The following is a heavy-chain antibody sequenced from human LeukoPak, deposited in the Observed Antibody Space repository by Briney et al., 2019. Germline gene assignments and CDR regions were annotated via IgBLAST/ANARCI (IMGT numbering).Heavy chain of an antibody. CDR3: ARDPIPIFGRRYFDY. D-gene: IGHD3-3*01. V-gene: IGHV3-21*01. CDR2: ISSSSSYI. CDR1: GFTFSSYS. Sequence: PGGSLRLSRAASGFTFSSYSMNWVRQAPGKGLEWVSSISSSSSYIYYADSVKGRFTISRDNAKNSLYLQMNSLRAEDTAVYYCARDPIPIFGRRYFDYWGQGTLVTVSS. J-gene: IGHJ4*02.